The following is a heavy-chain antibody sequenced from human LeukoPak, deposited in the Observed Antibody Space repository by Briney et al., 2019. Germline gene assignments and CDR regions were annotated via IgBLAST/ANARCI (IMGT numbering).Heavy chain of an antibody. CDR1: GGTFSSYA. V-gene: IGHV1-69*04. D-gene: IGHD6-13*01. J-gene: IGHJ4*02. CDR2: IIPILGIA. CDR3: ARDREAAAGTGKV. Sequence: ASVKVSCKASGGTFSSYAISWVRQAPGQGLEWMGRIIPILGIANYAQKFQGRVTITADKSTSTAYMELSSLRSEDTAVYYCARDREAAAGTGKVWGQGTLVTVSS.